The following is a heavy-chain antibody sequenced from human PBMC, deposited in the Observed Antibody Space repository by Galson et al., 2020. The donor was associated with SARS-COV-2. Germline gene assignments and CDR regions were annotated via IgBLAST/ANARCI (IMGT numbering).Heavy chain of an antibody. V-gene: IGHV4-31*03. D-gene: IGHD4-17*01. CDR1: GGSISSGGYY. CDR3: ARDHDYGDEVPPYYYYGMDV. CDR2: IYYSGST. Sequence: SETLSLTCTVSGGSISSGGYYWSWIRQHPGKGLEWIGYIYYSGSTYYNPSLKSRVTISVDTSKNQFSLKLSSVTAADTAVYYCARDHDYGDEVPPYYYYGMDVWGQGTTVTVSS. J-gene: IGHJ6*02.